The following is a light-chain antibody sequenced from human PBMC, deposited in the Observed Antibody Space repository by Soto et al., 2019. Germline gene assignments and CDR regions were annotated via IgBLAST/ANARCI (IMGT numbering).Light chain of an antibody. J-gene: IGLJ2*01. CDR3: QSYDSGLSASV. V-gene: IGLV3-21*02. Sequence: SYELTQPPSVSVAPGQTARITCGGNNIGSKSVHWYQQKPGQAPVLVVYDDGDRPSGIPERFSGSKSGTSASLAITGLQAEDEAHYYCQSYDSGLSASVFGGGTKLTVL. CDR1: NIGSKS. CDR2: DDG.